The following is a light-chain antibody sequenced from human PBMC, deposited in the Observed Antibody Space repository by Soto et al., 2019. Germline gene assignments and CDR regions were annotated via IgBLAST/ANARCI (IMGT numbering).Light chain of an antibody. V-gene: IGLV2-23*01. CDR1: SNDVGSYNL. CDR2: EGT. CDR3: CSYAGSSTCV. J-gene: IGLJ3*02. Sequence: QSALTQPASVSGSPGQSITISCTGTSNDVGSYNLVSWYQQHPGKAPKLMIYEGTKRPSGVSNRFSASKSGNTASLTISGLQAEDEADYYCCSYAGSSTCVFGGGTKLTVL.